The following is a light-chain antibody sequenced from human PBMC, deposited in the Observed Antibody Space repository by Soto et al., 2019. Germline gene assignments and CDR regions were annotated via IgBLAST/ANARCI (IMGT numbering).Light chain of an antibody. J-gene: IGLJ3*02. Sequence: QSALTQPASVSGSPGRSITISCTGTSTDIGTYNSVSWYQHHPGKAPKLLIFEVIDRPSGVSDRFSGSKSGNTASLTISSLQFADEADYYCCSYTTTYTLVFGGGTKLTVL. CDR2: EVI. V-gene: IGLV2-14*01. CDR3: CSYTTTYTLV. CDR1: STDIGTYNS.